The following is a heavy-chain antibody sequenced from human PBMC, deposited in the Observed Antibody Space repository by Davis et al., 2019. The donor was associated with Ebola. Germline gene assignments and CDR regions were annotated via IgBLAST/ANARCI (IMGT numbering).Heavy chain of an antibody. J-gene: IGHJ6*04. CDR1: GESFSGYY. CDR2: ISHSGST. Sequence: MPSETLSLTCAVYGESFSGYYWSWIRQPPGKGLEWIGEISHSGSTNYNPSLKSRVTISIDTSRNQFSLKMSSVTAADTAVYYCARHPGMDVWGKGTTVTVSS. V-gene: IGHV4-34*01. CDR3: ARHPGMDV.